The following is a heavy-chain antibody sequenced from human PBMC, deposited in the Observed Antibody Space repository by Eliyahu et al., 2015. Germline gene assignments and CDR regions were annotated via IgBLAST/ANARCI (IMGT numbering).Heavy chain of an antibody. D-gene: IGHD6-19*01. CDR1: GFTFSNYA. CDR2: ISDSGRST. Sequence: EVQLLESGGGLVQPGGSLRLSCAASGFTFSNYAMSWVRQAPGKGLEWVSAISDSGRSTHHADSVKGRFTISRDNSKNTLYLQMNSLRVEDTALYYCAKDLGGQWLPDCWGQGALVTVSS. J-gene: IGHJ4*02. CDR3: AKDLGGQWLPDC. V-gene: IGHV3-23*01.